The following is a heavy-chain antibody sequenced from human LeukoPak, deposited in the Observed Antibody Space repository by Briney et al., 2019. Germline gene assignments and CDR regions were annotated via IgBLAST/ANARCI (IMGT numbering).Heavy chain of an antibody. CDR2: IWYDGSNK. CDR1: GFTFSSYG. J-gene: IGHJ4*02. Sequence: PGRSLRLSCAASGFTFSSYGMHWVRQAPGKGLEWVAVIWYDGSNKYYADSVKGRFTISRDNSKNTVSLQMNSLKAEDTAVYYCARVKGQSLDYWGQGTLVTVSS. CDR3: ARVKGQSLDY. V-gene: IGHV3-33*01.